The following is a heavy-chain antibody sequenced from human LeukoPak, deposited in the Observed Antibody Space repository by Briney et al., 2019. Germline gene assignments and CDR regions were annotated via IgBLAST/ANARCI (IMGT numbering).Heavy chain of an antibody. Sequence: TSETLSLTCTVSGGSISSGDYYWTWIRQHPGKGLEWIGYIYHTGSTYYNPSLRSRVTFSVDTSKNQFSLKVNSVTAADTAVYYCARVRNSSGWYFDYWGQGTLVTVSS. CDR3: ARVRNSSGWYFDY. V-gene: IGHV4-31*03. CDR2: IYHTGST. D-gene: IGHD6-19*01. CDR1: GGSISSGDYY. J-gene: IGHJ4*02.